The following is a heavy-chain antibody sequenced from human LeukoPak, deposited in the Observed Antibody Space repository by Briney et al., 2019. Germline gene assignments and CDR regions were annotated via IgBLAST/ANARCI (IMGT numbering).Heavy chain of an antibody. Sequence: ASVKVSCKASGYTFTAYYMHWVRQAPGQGLEWMGWINPNTGGTNYAQRFQGRVTMTSDTSISTAYMELNRLRSDDTALYYCARDRTYFDLWGRGTLVTVSS. CDR2: INPNTGGT. CDR1: GYTFTAYY. D-gene: IGHD3/OR15-3a*01. V-gene: IGHV1-2*02. J-gene: IGHJ2*01. CDR3: ARDRTYFDL.